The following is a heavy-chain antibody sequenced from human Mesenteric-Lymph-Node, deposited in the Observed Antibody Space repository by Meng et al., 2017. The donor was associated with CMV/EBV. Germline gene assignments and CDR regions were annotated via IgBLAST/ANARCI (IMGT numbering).Heavy chain of an antibody. D-gene: IGHD4-17*01. V-gene: IGHV3-43D*03. CDR3: ARDGGGGDYGE. CDR1: GFNFADYT. Sequence: GGSLRLSCAASGFNFADYTMHWVRQAPGKGLEWVSLISWDGGSTYYADSVKGRFTISRDNAKNSLYLQMNSLRAEDTAVYYCARDGGGGDYGEWGQGTLVTVSS. CDR2: ISWDGGST. J-gene: IGHJ4*02.